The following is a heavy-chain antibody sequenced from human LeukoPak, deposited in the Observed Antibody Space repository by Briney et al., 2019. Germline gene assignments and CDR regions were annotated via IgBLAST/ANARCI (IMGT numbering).Heavy chain of an antibody. D-gene: IGHD4/OR15-4a*01. CDR3: ARNVTMVLPGQGAFDI. J-gene: IGHJ3*02. V-gene: IGHV4-38-2*01. CDR1: GDSINSGHY. CDR2: MYHSGST. Sequence: SETLSLSCGVSGDSINSGHYWGWIRQPPGEGLEWIGSMYHSGSTYYNPYLKSRVTISLDTSKNQFSLKLRSVTAADTAVYFCARNVTMVLPGQGAFDIWGQGTMVTVSS.